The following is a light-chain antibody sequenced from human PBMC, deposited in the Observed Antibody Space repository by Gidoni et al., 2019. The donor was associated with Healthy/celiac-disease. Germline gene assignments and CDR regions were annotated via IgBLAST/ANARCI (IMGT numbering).Light chain of an antibody. V-gene: IGLV1-44*01. CDR2: SNN. CDR3: AAWDDSLNAPGYV. Sequence: QSVLTQPPSASGTPGQRVTISCSGSSSNIGSNTVNWYQQLPGTAPKLLIYSNNQRPSGVPDRFSGSKSGTSASLAISGLQSEDEADYDCAAWDDSLNAPGYVFGTGTKVTVL. CDR1: SSNIGSNT. J-gene: IGLJ1*01.